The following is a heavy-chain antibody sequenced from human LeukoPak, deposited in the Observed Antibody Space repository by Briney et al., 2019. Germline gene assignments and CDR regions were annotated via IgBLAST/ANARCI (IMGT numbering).Heavy chain of an antibody. CDR3: ARDLGTMVRGYGGYYFDY. CDR1: GFTFSSYS. CDR2: ISSSSSYI. Sequence: GGSLRLSCAASGFTFSSYSMNWVRQAPGKGLEWVSSISSSSSYIYYTDSVKGRFTISRDNAKNSLYLQMDSLRAEDTAVYYCARDLGTMVRGYGGYYFDYWGQGTLVTVSS. V-gene: IGHV3-21*01. D-gene: IGHD3-10*01. J-gene: IGHJ4*02.